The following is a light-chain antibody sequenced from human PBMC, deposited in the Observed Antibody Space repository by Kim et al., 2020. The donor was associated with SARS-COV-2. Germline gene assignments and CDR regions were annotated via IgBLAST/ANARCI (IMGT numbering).Light chain of an antibody. CDR1: SSDVGSSNR. CDR3: SSYTSSSTWV. CDR2: EVS. V-gene: IGLV2-18*02. Sequence: QSGTSPFTGHSSDVGSSNRVSWYQQPPGTAPKLMIYEVSNRPSGVPDRFSGSKSGNTASLTISGLQAEDEADYYCSSYTSSSTWVFGGGTQLTVL. J-gene: IGLJ3*02.